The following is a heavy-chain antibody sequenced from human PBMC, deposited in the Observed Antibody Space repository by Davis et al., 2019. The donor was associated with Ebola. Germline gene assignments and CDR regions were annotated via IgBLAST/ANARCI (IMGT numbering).Heavy chain of an antibody. D-gene: IGHD6-19*01. V-gene: IGHV4-39*01. Sequence: MPSETLSLTCTVSGGSITSRGYYWGWIRQPPGKGLEWIGSIYNSGSLYYNPSLKGRVSMSVDTSKNQFSLKLRSVTAADTAVYYCARHQEQWLVSVAFDIWGQGTMVTVSS. CDR2: IYNSGSL. CDR1: GGSITSRGYY. CDR3: ARHQEQWLVSVAFDI. J-gene: IGHJ3*02.